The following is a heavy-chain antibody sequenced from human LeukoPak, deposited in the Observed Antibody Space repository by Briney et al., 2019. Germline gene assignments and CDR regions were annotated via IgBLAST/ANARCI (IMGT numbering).Heavy chain of an antibody. CDR3: ARRPLVRGRLDY. CDR2: ITYSGST. Sequence: SETLSLTCTVSGGSITSNSYYWGWIRQPPGKGLEWIGSITYSGSTYYNPSLKRRVTISIDTSKNQFSLKLSSVTAADTAVYYCARRPLVRGRLDYWGQGTLVTVSS. V-gene: IGHV4-39*07. J-gene: IGHJ4*02. CDR1: GGSITSNSYY. D-gene: IGHD3-10*01.